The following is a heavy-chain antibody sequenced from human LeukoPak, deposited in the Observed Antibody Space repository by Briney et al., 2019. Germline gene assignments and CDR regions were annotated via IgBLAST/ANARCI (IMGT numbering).Heavy chain of an antibody. Sequence: PGGSLRLSCAASGFTFSSYAMHWVRQAPGKGLEWVAVISYDGSNKYYAGSVKGRFTISRDNSKNTLYLQMNSLRAEDTAVYYCAREIYSSSWYSTIYYYYGMDVWGQGTTVTVSS. D-gene: IGHD6-13*01. CDR2: ISYDGSNK. J-gene: IGHJ6*02. V-gene: IGHV3-30*01. CDR3: AREIYSSSWYSTIYYYYGMDV. CDR1: GFTFSSYA.